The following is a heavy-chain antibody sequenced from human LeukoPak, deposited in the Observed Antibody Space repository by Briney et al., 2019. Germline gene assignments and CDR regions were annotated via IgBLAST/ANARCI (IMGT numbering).Heavy chain of an antibody. Sequence: GGSLRLSCAASGFTFSSYGMHWVRQAPGKGLEWVAVISYDGSNKYYADSVNGRFTISRDNSKNTLYLQMNSLRAEDTAVYYCAKDSGRDYDILTGYNHFDYWGQGTLVTVSS. CDR1: GFTFSSYG. CDR3: AKDSGRDYDILTGYNHFDY. D-gene: IGHD3-9*01. J-gene: IGHJ4*02. V-gene: IGHV3-30*18. CDR2: ISYDGSNK.